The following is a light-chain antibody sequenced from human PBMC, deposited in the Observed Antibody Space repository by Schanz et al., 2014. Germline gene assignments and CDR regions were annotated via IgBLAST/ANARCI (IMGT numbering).Light chain of an antibody. CDR3: GTWDSSLSAGVV. CDR2: DNH. V-gene: IGLV1-51*01. CDR1: SSEIGDNY. J-gene: IGLJ2*01. Sequence: QSVLTQPPSVSAAPGQKVTISCSGSSSEIGDNYVSWYQHLPGTAPKVLIYDNHYRPSGIPDRFSGSKSGTSATLGITGLQTGDEADYYCGTWDSSLSAGVVFGGGTKLTVL.